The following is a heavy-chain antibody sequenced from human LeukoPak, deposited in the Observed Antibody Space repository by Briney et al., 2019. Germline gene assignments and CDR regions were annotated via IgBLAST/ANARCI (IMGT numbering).Heavy chain of an antibody. J-gene: IGHJ4*02. D-gene: IGHD3-16*01. CDR1: EFTFSSYS. CDR2: ISSSSSYI. CDR3: ARDGSWGKLSAQRYFDY. V-gene: IGHV3-21*01. Sequence: NPGGSLRLSCATSEFTFSSYSMNWVRQAPGKGLEWVSSISSSSSYIYYADSVKGRFTISRDNAKNSLYLQMNSLRADDTALYYCARDGSWGKLSAQRYFDYWGQGTLVTVSS.